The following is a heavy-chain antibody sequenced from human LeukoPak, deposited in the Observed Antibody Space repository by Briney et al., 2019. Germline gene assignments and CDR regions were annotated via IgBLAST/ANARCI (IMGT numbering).Heavy chain of an antibody. CDR3: ARETIFGVEFDY. V-gene: IGHV4-4*07. Sequence: PSETLSLTCTVSGGSISNYYRSWIRQPAGKGLEWIGRIYTSGSTNYNPSLKSRVTMSVDTSKNQFSLKLSSVTAADTAVYYCARETIFGVEFDYRGQGTLVTVSS. D-gene: IGHD3-3*01. CDR2: IYTSGST. J-gene: IGHJ4*02. CDR1: GGSISNYY.